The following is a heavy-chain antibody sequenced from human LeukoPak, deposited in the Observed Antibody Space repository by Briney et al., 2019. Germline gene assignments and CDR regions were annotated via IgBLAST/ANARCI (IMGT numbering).Heavy chain of an antibody. V-gene: IGHV4-39*07. J-gene: IGHJ4*02. D-gene: IGHD6-19*01. Sequence: SETLSLTCTVSGGSISSYYWSWIRQAPGKGLEWIGSIYFGGSTYFNPSLKSRVTISIDTSKNQFSLKLSSVTAADTAVYYCSTTTFVAVAGTDFDYWGQGTLVTVSS. CDR1: GGSISSYY. CDR3: STTTFVAVAGTDFDY. CDR2: IYFGGST.